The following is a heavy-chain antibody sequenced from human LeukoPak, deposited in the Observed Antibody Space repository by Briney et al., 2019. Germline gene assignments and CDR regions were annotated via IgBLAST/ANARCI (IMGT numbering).Heavy chain of an antibody. J-gene: IGHJ4*02. D-gene: IGHD5-12*01. V-gene: IGHV3-43D*03. CDR3: AKGDIGGYSGYPNLDY. CDR2: ISWDGGST. CDR1: GFTFDDYA. Sequence: GESLRLSCAASGFTFDDYAMHWVRQAPGKGLEWVSLISWDGGSTYYADSVKGRFTISRDNSKNSLYLQMNSLRAEDTALYYCAKGDIGGYSGYPNLDYWGQGTLVTVSS.